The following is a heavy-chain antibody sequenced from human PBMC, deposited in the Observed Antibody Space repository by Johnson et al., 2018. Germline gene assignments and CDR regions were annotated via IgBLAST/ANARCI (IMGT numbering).Heavy chain of an antibody. CDR1: GFTFSSYA. D-gene: IGHD2-15*01. Sequence: VQLVESGGGLVQPGGSLRLSCAASGFTFSSYAMSWVRQAPGKGLEWVSAISDAGGSTYYVDSVKGRFTISRDNSKNTLNLQMNSLRDEDTAVYYCAKVATPHKAVLAEYFQHWGQGTLVTVSS. J-gene: IGHJ1*01. CDR3: AKVATPHKAVLAEYFQH. V-gene: IGHV3-23*04. CDR2: ISDAGGST.